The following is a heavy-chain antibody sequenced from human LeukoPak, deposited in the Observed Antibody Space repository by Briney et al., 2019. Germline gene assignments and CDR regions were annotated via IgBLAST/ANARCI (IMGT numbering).Heavy chain of an antibody. CDR3: ARGIVVVPAAMGYYFDY. V-gene: IGHV3-64*01. J-gene: IGHJ4*02. Sequence: GGSLRLSCAASGFTFSSYAMHWVRQAPGKGLEYVSAISSNGGSTYYANSVKGGFTISRDNSKNTLYLQMGSLRAEDMAVYYCARGIVVVPAAMGYYFDYWGQGTLVTVSS. CDR1: GFTFSSYA. D-gene: IGHD2-2*01. CDR2: ISSNGGST.